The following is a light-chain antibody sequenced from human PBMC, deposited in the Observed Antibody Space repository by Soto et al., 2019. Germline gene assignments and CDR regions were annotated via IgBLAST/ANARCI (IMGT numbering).Light chain of an antibody. Sequence: EIVFTQSPGILSLSPGERDILSWRASQRISNNLDWYRQKPGQAPKILIYGASTRATGIPDRFSGSGSGTDFTLTISRLEPEDFAVYYCQHYGSSPPFTFGPGTKVDIK. J-gene: IGKJ3*01. CDR2: GAS. V-gene: IGKV3-20*01. CDR1: QRISNN. CDR3: QHYGSSPPFT.